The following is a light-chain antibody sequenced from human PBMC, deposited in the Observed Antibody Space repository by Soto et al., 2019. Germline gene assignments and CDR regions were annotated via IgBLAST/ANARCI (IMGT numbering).Light chain of an antibody. CDR1: QSVSSSY. V-gene: IGKV3-20*01. Sequence: EIVLTQSPGTLYLSPGERATLSCRVSQSVSSSYLAWYQQKPGQAPRLLIYGASSRATGIPYRFSGSGSGTDFSLTISRLEPEDFAVYYCQQYGSSPFTCGPGTKVDIK. J-gene: IGKJ3*01. CDR2: GAS. CDR3: QQYGSSPFT.